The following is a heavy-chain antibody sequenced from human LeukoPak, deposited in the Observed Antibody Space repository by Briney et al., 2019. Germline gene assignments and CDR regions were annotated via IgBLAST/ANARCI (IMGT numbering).Heavy chain of an antibody. V-gene: IGHV3-21*01. CDR1: GFTFSSYS. CDR3: ARDPSLQVDYYGSGGHDY. Sequence: GGSLRLSCAASGFTFSSYSMNWVRQAPGKGLEWVSSISSSSSYIYYADSVKGRFTICRDNAKNSLYLQMNSLRAKDTAVYYCARDPSLQVDYYGSGGHDYWGQGTLVTVSS. D-gene: IGHD3-10*01. J-gene: IGHJ4*02. CDR2: ISSSSSYI.